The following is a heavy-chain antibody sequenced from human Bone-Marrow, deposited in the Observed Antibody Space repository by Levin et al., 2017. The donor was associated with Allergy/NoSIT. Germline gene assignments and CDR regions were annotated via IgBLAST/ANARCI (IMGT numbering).Heavy chain of an antibody. V-gene: IGHV4-59*01. Sequence: RSSETLSLTCTVSGGTIRDFYWSWIRQSPGKGLEYIGYIYSSGSTHYNPSLQSRVTLSVDTSKNELSLSLTSVTAADTAVYYCARYVQRTVYWYFEIWGRGTLVTVSS. CDR3: ARYVQRTVYWYFEI. CDR2: IYSSGST. CDR1: GGTIRDFY. J-gene: IGHJ2*01. D-gene: IGHD1-1*01.